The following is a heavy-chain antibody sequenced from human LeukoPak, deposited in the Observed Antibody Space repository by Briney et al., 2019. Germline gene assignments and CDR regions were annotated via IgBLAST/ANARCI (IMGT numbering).Heavy chain of an antibody. CDR3: ARGPTISETGYFDY. J-gene: IGHJ4*03. Sequence: SETLSVTCAVYGGSFSSYYWSWIRQSPGKGLEWIAEINHRGDTNYNPSVKSRVTISVDTSKNQFSLKVTSLTAADTAVYYCARGPTISETGYFDYWGQGTMLTVSS. CDR2: INHRGDT. V-gene: IGHV4-34*01. CDR1: GGSFSSYY. D-gene: IGHD1-1*01.